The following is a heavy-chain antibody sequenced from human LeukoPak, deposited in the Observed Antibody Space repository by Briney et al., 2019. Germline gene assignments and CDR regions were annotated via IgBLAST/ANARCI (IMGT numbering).Heavy chain of an antibody. D-gene: IGHD2-21*02. CDR3: ATRPSCGGDCYSVGPLIY. J-gene: IGHJ4*02. CDR1: GGTFSSYA. CDR2: LVPIFGTA. Sequence: SVKVSCKASGGTFSSYAISWVRQAPGHGLEWMGRLVPIFGTADYAQTFQGRVTITAADSTRTVYMELSSLTSDDTAIYFCATRPSCGGDCYSVGPLIYWGQGSLVTVSS. V-gene: IGHV1-69*13.